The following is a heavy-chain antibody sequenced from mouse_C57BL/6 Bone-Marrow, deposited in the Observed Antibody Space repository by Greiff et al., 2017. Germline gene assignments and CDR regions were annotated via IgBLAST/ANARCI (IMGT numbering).Heavy chain of an antibody. V-gene: IGHV3-6*01. CDR2: ISYDGSY. Sequence: DVQLQESGPGLVKPSQSLSLTCSVTGYSITSGAYWNCIRQFPGNKLEWMGYISYDGSYKYNPSLKNRISITRDTSKNQFFLKLNSVTTEDTATYYCARHWVWFAYWGQGTLVTVSA. CDR1: GYSITSGAY. CDR3: ARHWVWFAY. D-gene: IGHD4-1*01. J-gene: IGHJ3*01.